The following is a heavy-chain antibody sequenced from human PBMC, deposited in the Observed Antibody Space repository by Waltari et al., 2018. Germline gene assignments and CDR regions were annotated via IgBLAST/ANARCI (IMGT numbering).Heavy chain of an antibody. CDR3: TRWNPYYVAFDM. CDR1: EITFSNYD. J-gene: IGHJ3*02. V-gene: IGHV3-13*01. D-gene: IGHD3-10*01. CDR2: TDSGGDT. Sequence: EVQLAESGGDLVQPGGSLRLSCAASEITFSNYDIHWVRRRPGRGLGGVSVTDSGGDTYYVASVKGRFTVSRENAKKSLYLQMNSLRAEDTAVYYCTRWNPYYVAFDMWGQGTMVTVSS.